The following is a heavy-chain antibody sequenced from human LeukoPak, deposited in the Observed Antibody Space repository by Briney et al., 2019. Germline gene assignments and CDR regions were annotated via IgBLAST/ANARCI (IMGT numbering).Heavy chain of an antibody. J-gene: IGHJ4*02. D-gene: IGHD3-3*01. Sequence: ASVKVSCKASGGTFSSYAISWVRQAPGQGLEWMGGIIPIFGTANYAQKFQGGVTVTADESTSTAYMELSSLRSEDTAVYYCARVARRITIFGVVIIEGFDYWGQGTLVTVSS. V-gene: IGHV1-69*13. CDR1: GGTFSSYA. CDR2: IIPIFGTA. CDR3: ARVARRITIFGVVIIEGFDY.